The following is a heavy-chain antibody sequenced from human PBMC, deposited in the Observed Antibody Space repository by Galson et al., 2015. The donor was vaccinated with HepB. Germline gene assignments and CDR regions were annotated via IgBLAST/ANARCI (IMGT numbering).Heavy chain of an antibody. D-gene: IGHD4-17*01. CDR2: INAGNGNT. V-gene: IGHV1-3*01. Sequence: SCKASGYTFTSYAMPWVRQAPGQRLEWMGWINAGNGNTKYSQKFQGRVTITRDTSASTAYMELSSLRSEDTAVYYCAREGVDYGDAFDIWGQGTMVTVSS. CDR1: GYTFTSYA. J-gene: IGHJ3*02. CDR3: AREGVDYGDAFDI.